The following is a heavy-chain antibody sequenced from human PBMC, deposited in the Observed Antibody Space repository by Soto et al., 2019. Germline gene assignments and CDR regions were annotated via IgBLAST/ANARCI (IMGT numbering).Heavy chain of an antibody. CDR1: SGTITRGY. Sequence: SETMSLACTLASGTITRGYLSCIRQPPGNVLELVGYVFYMGSTNWHTSLRSRVTISVDTSKNQFSLKLSSVTAADTAVYYGARRYGSAIDYWGKGTLVTVS. D-gene: IGHD1-26*01. CDR2: VFYMGST. J-gene: IGHJ4*02. CDR3: ARRYGSAIDY. V-gene: IGHV4-59*08.